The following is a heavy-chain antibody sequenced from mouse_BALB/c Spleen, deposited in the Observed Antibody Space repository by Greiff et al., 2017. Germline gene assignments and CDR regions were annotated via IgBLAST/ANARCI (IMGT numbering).Heavy chain of an antibody. CDR3: ARPYYYGSSYRFGY. CDR1: GYTFTDYW. V-gene: IGHV1-69*01. Sequence: QVQLQQPGAELVMPGASVKMSCKASGYTFTDYWMHWVKQRPGQGLEWIGAIDTSDSYTSYNQKFKGKATLTVDESSSTAYMQLSSLTSEDSAVYYCARPYYYGSSYRFGYWGQGTTLTVSS. J-gene: IGHJ2*01. D-gene: IGHD1-1*01. CDR2: IDTSDSYT.